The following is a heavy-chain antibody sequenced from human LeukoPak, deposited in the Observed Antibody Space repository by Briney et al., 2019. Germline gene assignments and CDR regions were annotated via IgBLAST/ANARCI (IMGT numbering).Heavy chain of an antibody. D-gene: IGHD3-22*01. V-gene: IGHV3-23*01. CDR3: ASDVGYYDSSGSTIDY. CDR2: ISGSGGST. CDR1: GFTFSSYA. Sequence: PGGSLRLSCAASGFTFSSYAMSWVRQAPGKGLEWVSAISGSGGSTYYADSVKGRFTISRDNSKNTLYLQMNSLRAEDTAVYYCASDVGYYDSSGSTIDYWGQGTLVTVSS. J-gene: IGHJ4*02.